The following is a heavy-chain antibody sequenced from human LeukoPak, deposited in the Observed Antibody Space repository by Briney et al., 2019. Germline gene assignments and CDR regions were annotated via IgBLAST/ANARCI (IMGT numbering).Heavy chain of an antibody. CDR1: GGSFSGYY. V-gene: IGHV4-34*01. Sequence: SETLSLTCAVYGGSFSGYYWSWIRQPPGKGLEWIGEINHSGSTNYNPSLKSRVTISVDTSKNQFSLKLSSVTAADTAVYYCAREKGLATYGSGSYRNYYYYMDVWGKGTTVTISS. D-gene: IGHD3-10*01. CDR3: AREKGLATYGSGSYRNYYYYMDV. CDR2: INHSGST. J-gene: IGHJ6*03.